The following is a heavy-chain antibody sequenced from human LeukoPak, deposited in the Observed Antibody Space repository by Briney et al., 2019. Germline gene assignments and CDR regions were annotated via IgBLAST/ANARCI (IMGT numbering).Heavy chain of an antibody. Sequence: GGSLRLSCAASGFTFSSYWMHWVRQAPGKGLVWVSRINSDGSSTSYADSVKGRFTISRDNAKNTLYLQMNSLRAEDTAVYYCVRELAYGDYFLDAFDIWGQGTMVTVSS. CDR2: INSDGSST. CDR3: VRELAYGDYFLDAFDI. CDR1: GFTFSSYW. V-gene: IGHV3-74*01. D-gene: IGHD4-17*01. J-gene: IGHJ3*02.